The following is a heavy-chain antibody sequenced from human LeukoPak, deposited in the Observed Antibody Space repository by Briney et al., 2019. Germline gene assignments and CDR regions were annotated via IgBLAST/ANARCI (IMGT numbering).Heavy chain of an antibody. Sequence: ASVKVSCKISGYTFTSHDINWVRQATGQGLEWMGWMNPNSGNTGYAQQFQGRVTMTRNVAISTAYMELSSLRSEDTAVYFCAVTRGYCGYDFRFNYWGQGTLVTVSS. D-gene: IGHD5-12*01. J-gene: IGHJ4*02. CDR3: AVTRGYCGYDFRFNY. CDR2: MNPNSGNT. V-gene: IGHV1-8*01. CDR1: GYTFTSHD.